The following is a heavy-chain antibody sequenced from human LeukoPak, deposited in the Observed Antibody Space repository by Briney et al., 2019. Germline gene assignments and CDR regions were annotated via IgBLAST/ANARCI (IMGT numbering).Heavy chain of an antibody. CDR1: GYTFTGYY. J-gene: IGHJ4*02. D-gene: IGHD2-15*01. V-gene: IGHV1-2*04. Sequence: ASVKVSCKASGYTFTGYYMHWVRQAPGQGLEWMGWINPNSGGTNYAQKFQGWVTMTRDTSISTAYMELSRLRSDDTAVYYCATNPYWSGCCCYGRDLIAVYYWGQGTLVTVSS. CDR2: INPNSGGT. CDR3: ATNPYWSGCCCYGRDLIAVYY.